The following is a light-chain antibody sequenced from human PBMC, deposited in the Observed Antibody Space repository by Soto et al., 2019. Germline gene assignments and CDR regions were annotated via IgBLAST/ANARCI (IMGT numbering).Light chain of an antibody. CDR2: GAS. CDR3: QQYGDSQGYT. V-gene: IGKV3-20*01. J-gene: IGKJ2*01. CDR1: QSVVSSY. Sequence: EIVLTQSPATLSLSPGERATLSCRASQSVVSSYLVWYQQKPGQAPRLLIYGASSRATGIPDRFSGSGSGTDFTLTISRLEPEDFAVYYCQQYGDSQGYTFGQGTKLEIK.